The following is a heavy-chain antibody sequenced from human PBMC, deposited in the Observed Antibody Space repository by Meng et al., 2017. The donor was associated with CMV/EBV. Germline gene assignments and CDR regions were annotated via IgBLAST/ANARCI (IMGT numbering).Heavy chain of an antibody. V-gene: IGHV1-46*01. CDR3: ARYDRRVGFPYGMDV. J-gene: IGHJ6*02. D-gene: IGHD3-22*01. CDR2: INPSGGST. Sequence: ASVKVSCKASGYTFTSYYMHWVRQAPGQGLEWMGIINPSGGSTSYAQKFQGRVTMTRDTSTSTVYMELSSLRSDDTAVYYCARYDRRVGFPYGMDVWGQGTTVTVSS. CDR1: GYTFTSYY.